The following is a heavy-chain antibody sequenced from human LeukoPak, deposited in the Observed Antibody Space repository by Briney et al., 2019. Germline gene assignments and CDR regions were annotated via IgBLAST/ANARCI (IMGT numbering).Heavy chain of an antibody. D-gene: IGHD3-10*01. J-gene: IGHJ4*02. CDR2: IDSGGRLT. Sequence: GGSLRLSCAAAGFDFNSHSMNWVRQAPGKGLEWISHIDSGGRLTYYADSVRGRFSISRDNSKNTLYLQMNSLRAEDTAVYYCAKDGVDYCGSASYLNYFDYWGQGTLVTVSS. CDR1: GFDFNSHS. CDR3: AKDGVDYCGSASYLNYFDY. V-gene: IGHV3-48*01.